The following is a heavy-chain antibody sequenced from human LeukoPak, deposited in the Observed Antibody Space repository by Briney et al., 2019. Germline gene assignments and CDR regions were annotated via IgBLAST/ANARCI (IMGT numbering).Heavy chain of an antibody. CDR3: ARKSEYSSSSGLNC. V-gene: IGHV3-21*01. CDR1: GFTFSNFA. CDR2: IGISSSNI. D-gene: IGHD6-6*01. Sequence: PGGSLRLSCAASGFTFSNFAMNWARQAPGKGLEWVSFIGISSSNIYCTDSVKGRFTISRDNAKNSLYLQMSSLRADDTAVYYCARKSEYSSSSGLNCWGQGTLVTVSS. J-gene: IGHJ4*02.